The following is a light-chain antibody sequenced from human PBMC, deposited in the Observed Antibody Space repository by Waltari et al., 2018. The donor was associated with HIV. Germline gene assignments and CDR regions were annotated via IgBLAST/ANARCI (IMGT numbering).Light chain of an antibody. CDR1: SSNIGSNY. J-gene: IGLJ3*02. CDR3: AAWDASLSAWV. CDR2: RHY. Sequence: QSVLTPPPSASGTPGQRVTISCSGSSSNIGSNYVYWYQQLPGTAPKPLIYRHYQRPSGVPDRFSGSKSGASASLAIIGLRSEDEADYYCAAWDASLSAWVFGGGTRLTVL. V-gene: IGLV1-47*01.